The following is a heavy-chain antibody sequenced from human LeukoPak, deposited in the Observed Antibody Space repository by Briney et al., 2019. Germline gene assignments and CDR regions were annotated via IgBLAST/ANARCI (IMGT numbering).Heavy chain of an antibody. CDR1: GYTFTSYG. Sequence: ASVKVSCKASGYTFTSYGISWVRQAPGQGLEWMGWMNPNSGNTGYAQKFQGRVTMTRNTSISTAYMELSILRSEDTAVYYCARGVAMNYDFWSFYTGRGYYYYMDVWGKGTTVTVSS. CDR2: MNPNSGNT. D-gene: IGHD3-3*01. CDR3: ARGVAMNYDFWSFYTGRGYYYYMDV. J-gene: IGHJ6*03. V-gene: IGHV1-8*02.